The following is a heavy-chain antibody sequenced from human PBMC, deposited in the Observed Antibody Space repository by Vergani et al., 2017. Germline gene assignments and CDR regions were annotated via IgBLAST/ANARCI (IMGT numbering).Heavy chain of an antibody. CDR3: ARSYYYYGSGTEDWFDP. CDR1: GGIFSSSA. D-gene: IGHD3-10*01. CDR2: IIPIFGTP. Sequence: QVQLVQSGAEVKKPGSSVKVSCKASGGIFSSSAISWVRQAPGQGLEWMGGIIPIFGTPNYARKFQGRVTITADEPTSTAYMELSSLRSEDTAVYYCARSYYYYGSGTEDWFDPWGQGTLVTVSS. V-gene: IGHV1-69*01. J-gene: IGHJ5*02.